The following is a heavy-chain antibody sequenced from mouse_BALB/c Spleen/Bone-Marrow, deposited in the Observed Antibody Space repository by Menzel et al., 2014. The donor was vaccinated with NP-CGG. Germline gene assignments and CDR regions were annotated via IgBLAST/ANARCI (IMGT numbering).Heavy chain of an antibody. CDR3: ARSRDYGSSYYAMDY. J-gene: IGHJ4*01. CDR2: IDPANDNT. V-gene: IGHV14-3*02. D-gene: IGHD1-1*01. CDR1: GFNIKDTY. Sequence: DVHLVESGAELVKPGASVKLSCTASGFNIKDTYMHWVKQRPEQGLEWIGRIDPANDNTKYDPKFQGKATITADTSSNTAYLQLSSLTSEDTAVYYCARSRDYGSSYYAMDYWGQGTSVTVSS.